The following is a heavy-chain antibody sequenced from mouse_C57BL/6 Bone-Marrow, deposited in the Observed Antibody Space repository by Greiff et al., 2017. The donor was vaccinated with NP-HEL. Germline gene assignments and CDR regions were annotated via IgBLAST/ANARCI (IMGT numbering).Heavy chain of an antibody. D-gene: IGHD2-4*01. CDR3: AREGGLRRRTYAMDY. CDR2: ISTDGSSH. CDR1: GFTFSDYY. V-gene: IGHV5-16*01. Sequence: EVQGVESVGGLVQPGSSMKLSCTASGFTFSDYYMHWVRQVPEKGLEWVAYISTDGSSHYYLDSLKSRFIISRDNAKNILYRQMRSLKSEDTATYYCAREGGLRRRTYAMDYWGQGTSVTVSS. J-gene: IGHJ4*01.